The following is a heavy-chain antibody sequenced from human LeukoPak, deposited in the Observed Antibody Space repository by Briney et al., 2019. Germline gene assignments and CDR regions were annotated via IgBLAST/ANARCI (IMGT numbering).Heavy chain of an antibody. J-gene: IGHJ4*02. V-gene: IGHV3-23*01. CDR2: TSGSGGST. CDR1: GFTFSSYA. CDR3: AKDTDYDFWSGYFPY. D-gene: IGHD3-3*01. Sequence: PGGSLRLSCTASGFTFSSYAMSWVRQAPGKGLEWVSATSGSGGSTYYADSVKGRFTISRDNSKNTLYLQMNSLRAEDTAVYYCAKDTDYDFWSGYFPYWGQGTLVTVSS.